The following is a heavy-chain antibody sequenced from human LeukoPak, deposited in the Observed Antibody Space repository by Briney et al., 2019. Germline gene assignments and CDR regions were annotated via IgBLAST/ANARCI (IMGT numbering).Heavy chain of an antibody. Sequence: GGSLRLSCAASGFTFSNYAMTWVRQAPGKGLEWVSVVSGRGDSTFYADSVRGRFTVSRDNSKSTFYLQMNSLRADDSAMYSCARAGVGDTATSLYMDVWDKGTSVTVSS. V-gene: IGHV3-23*01. CDR3: ARAGVGDTATSLYMDV. CDR1: GFTFSNYA. D-gene: IGHD5-18*01. J-gene: IGHJ6*03. CDR2: VSGRGDST.